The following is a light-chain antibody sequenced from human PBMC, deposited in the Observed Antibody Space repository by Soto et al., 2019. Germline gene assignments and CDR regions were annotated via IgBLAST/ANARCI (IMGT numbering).Light chain of an antibody. CDR2: AAS. CDR3: QQRSNWPPGIT. J-gene: IGKJ5*01. CDR1: QGISSY. V-gene: IGKV1-9*01. Sequence: DIQLTQSPSFLSASVGDRVTITCRASQGISSYLAWYQQKPGKAPKLLIYAASTLQSGVPSRFSGSGSGTEFTLTISSLEPEDFAVYYCQQRSNWPPGITFGQGTRLEIK.